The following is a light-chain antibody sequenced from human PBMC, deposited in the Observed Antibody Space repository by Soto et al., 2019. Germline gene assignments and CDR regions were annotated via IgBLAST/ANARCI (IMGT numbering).Light chain of an antibody. Sequence: EIVLTQSPGTLSLSPGERATLSCRASQSVSSSYLAWYQQKPGQAPRLLIYGTYSRATGIPDRFSGSGSGTDFTLTISRLEPEDFAVYYCQQCGSSPTWTFGQGTKVDI. CDR3: QQCGSSPTWT. V-gene: IGKV3-20*01. J-gene: IGKJ1*01. CDR2: GTY. CDR1: QSVSSSY.